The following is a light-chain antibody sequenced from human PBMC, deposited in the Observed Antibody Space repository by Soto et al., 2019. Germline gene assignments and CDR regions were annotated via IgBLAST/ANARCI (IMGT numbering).Light chain of an antibody. V-gene: IGKV3-20*01. Sequence: EIVLTQSPGTPSLSPGERATLSCRASQSVSSSYLAWYQQKPGQAPRLLIYGASSRATGIPDRFSGSGSGTDFTLTISRLEPEDFAVYYCQQYGTWTFGQGTKVDIK. CDR3: QQYGTWT. CDR2: GAS. CDR1: QSVSSSY. J-gene: IGKJ1*01.